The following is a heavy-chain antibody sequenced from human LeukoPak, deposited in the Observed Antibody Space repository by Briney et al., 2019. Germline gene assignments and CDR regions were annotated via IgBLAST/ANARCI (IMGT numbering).Heavy chain of an antibody. CDR2: ISAYNGNT. V-gene: IGHV1-18*01. CDR1: GYTFTSYG. D-gene: IGHD3-3*01. CDR3: ARDRLEAIFGVVIPEYFQH. J-gene: IGHJ1*01. Sequence: ASVKVSCKASGYTFTSYGISWVRQAPGQGLEWMGWISAYNGNTNYAQKLRGRVTMTTDTSTSTAYMELRSLRSDDTAVYYCARDRLEAIFGVVIPEYFQHWGQGTLVTVSS.